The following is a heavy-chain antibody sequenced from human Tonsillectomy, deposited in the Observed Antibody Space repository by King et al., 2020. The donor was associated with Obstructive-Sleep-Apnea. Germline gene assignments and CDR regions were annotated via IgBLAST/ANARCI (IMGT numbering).Heavy chain of an antibody. D-gene: IGHD6-19*01. J-gene: IGHJ4*02. CDR2: ISSRGNTI. CDR3: ARDFSGYDSGWHYFDY. V-gene: IGHV3-11*01. Sequence: VQLVESGGGLVKPGESLRLSCAPSVFTFSDYYMNWIRQAPGKGLEWVSYISSRGNTIHYADSVKGRFTIPRDNAKNSLYPQRNSLRAEDTAVYYCARDFSGYDSGWHYFDYWGQGTLVTVSS. CDR1: VFTFSDYY.